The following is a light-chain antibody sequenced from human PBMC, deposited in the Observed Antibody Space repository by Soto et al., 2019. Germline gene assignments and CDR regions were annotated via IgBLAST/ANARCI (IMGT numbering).Light chain of an antibody. J-gene: IGLJ2*01. CDR1: SSNIGSKY. CDR2: RNN. Sequence: QSVLTQPPSASGTPGQRVTISCSGSSSNIGSKYVYWYQQLPGTAPKLLMYRNNQRPSGVPDRFSGSKSGSSASLAISGLRSEEEADYYCAAWDAGVSGPAFGGGTKLTVL. CDR3: AAWDAGVSGPA. V-gene: IGLV1-47*01.